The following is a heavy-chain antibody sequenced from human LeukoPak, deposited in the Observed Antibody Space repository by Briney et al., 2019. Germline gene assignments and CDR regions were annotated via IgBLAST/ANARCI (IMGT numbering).Heavy chain of an antibody. Sequence: ASVKVSCKASGGTFSSYAISWVRQAPGQGLEWMGGIIPIFGTANYAQKFQGRVTITADESTSTAYMELSSLRSEDTAVYYCAREVVGATSPSTFDPWGQGTLVTVSS. D-gene: IGHD1-26*01. J-gene: IGHJ5*02. CDR3: AREVVGATSPSTFDP. V-gene: IGHV1-69*01. CDR2: IIPIFGTA. CDR1: GGTFSSYA.